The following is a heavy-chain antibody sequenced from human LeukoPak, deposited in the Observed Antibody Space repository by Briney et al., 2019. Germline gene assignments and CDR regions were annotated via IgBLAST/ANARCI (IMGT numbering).Heavy chain of an antibody. Sequence: GGSLRLSCAASGFTFSSYEMNWVRQAPGKGLEWVSGINWNGGTTGYADSVKGRFTISRDNAKNSLYLQMNSLRAEDTGIYYCARDYCGGDCHSNFDYWGRGTPVTVSS. CDR1: GFTFSSYE. CDR2: INWNGGTT. D-gene: IGHD2-21*02. CDR3: ARDYCGGDCHSNFDY. V-gene: IGHV3-20*04. J-gene: IGHJ4*02.